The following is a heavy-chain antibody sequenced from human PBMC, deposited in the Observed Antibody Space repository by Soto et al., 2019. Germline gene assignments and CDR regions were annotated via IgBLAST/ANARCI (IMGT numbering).Heavy chain of an antibody. CDR2: IYSGGST. V-gene: IGHV3-53*01. Sequence: LRLSCAASGFTVSSNYMSWVRQAPGKGLEWVSVIYSGGSTYYADSVKGRFTISRDNSKNTLYLQMNSLRAEDTAVYYCAKDTVLTVPFSFDPWGQGTQVTVSS. D-gene: IGHD3-9*01. J-gene: IGHJ5*02. CDR1: GFTVSSNY. CDR3: AKDTVLTVPFSFDP.